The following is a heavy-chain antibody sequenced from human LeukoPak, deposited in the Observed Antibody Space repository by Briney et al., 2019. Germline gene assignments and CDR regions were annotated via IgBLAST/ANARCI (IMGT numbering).Heavy chain of an antibody. CDR2: ISSSSSYI. Sequence: PGGSLRLSCAASGFTFSSYSMNWVRQAPGKGLEWVSSISSSSSYIYYADSVKGRFTISRDNAKNSLYLQMNSLRAEDTAVYYCAREDGPYYGMDVWGQGTTVTVSS. CDR3: AREDGPYYGMDV. CDR1: GFTFSSYS. J-gene: IGHJ6*02. D-gene: IGHD5-24*01. V-gene: IGHV3-21*01.